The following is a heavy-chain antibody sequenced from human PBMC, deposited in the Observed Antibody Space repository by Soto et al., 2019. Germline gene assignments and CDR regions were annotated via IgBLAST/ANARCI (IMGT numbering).Heavy chain of an antibody. Sequence: QVQLVQSGAEVKKPGASVKVSCKASGYTFTIHDIHWVRQAPGQGLEWMAGLNPHSGKTAYAQKFQGRLTMTGNASTSTAYMELSSLRSEDTAMYYCARVSSIAARRSFDSWGQATLVTVSS. D-gene: IGHD6-6*01. J-gene: IGHJ4*02. CDR2: LNPHSGKT. V-gene: IGHV1-8*01. CDR3: ARVSSIAARRSFDS. CDR1: GYTFTIHD.